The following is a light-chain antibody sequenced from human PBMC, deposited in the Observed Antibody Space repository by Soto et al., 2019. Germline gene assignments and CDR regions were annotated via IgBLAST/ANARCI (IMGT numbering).Light chain of an antibody. J-gene: IGKJ3*01. V-gene: IGKV3-20*01. CDR1: QSVSSSY. CDR3: QQYGSSLG. Sequence: EIVLTQSPGTLSLSPGERATPSCRASQSVSSSYLAWYQQKPGQAPRLLIYGASSRATGIPDRFSGSGSGTDFTHTISRLEPEDFAVYYCQQYGSSLGFGPGTKVDIK. CDR2: GAS.